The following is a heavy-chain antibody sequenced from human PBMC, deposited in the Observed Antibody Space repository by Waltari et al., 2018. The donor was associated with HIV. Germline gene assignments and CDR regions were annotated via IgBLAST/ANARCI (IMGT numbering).Heavy chain of an antibody. CDR2: IRSDGESS. CDR1: GFTFSNYF. Sequence: VQLLESGGKLVPPGGFLRLSCEVTGFTFSNYFMNWVRQAPGKGLQCVAGIRSDGESSFYVDSLKGRATVSRYNMKNTVFLDITNLKVEDTATYYGSRAFGVVSGAPKFFDFWGRGTLVSVS. CDR3: SRAFGVVSGAPKFFDF. D-gene: IGHD3-3*01. J-gene: IGHJ4*01. V-gene: IGHV3-23*01.